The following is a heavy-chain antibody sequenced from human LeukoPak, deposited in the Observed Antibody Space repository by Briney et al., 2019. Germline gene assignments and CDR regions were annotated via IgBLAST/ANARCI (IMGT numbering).Heavy chain of an antibody. D-gene: IGHD5-18*01. J-gene: IGHJ3*02. CDR2: IYTSGST. CDR1: GGSISSYY. CDR3: ARNSIQLDAFDI. Sequence: SETLSLTCTVSGGSISSYYWSWIRQPAGEGLEWIGRIYTSGSTNYNPSLKSRVTMSVDTSKNQFSLKLSSVTAADTAVYYCARNSIQLDAFDIWGQGTMVTVSS. V-gene: IGHV4-4*07.